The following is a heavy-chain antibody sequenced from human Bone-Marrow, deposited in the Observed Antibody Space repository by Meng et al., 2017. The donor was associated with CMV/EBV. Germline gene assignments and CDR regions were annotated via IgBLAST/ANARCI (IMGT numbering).Heavy chain of an antibody. Sequence: SETLSLTCTVSGDSISSGSFWGWLRQPPGKGLEWIGSMYYRGSTSHNPSLTYHNPSLKSRVTISVDTSKNQFSLKLSSVTAADTAVYYCARVGVVVVPAAIGGVYYYYGMDVWGQGTTVTVSS. CDR2: MYYRGSTSHNPSLT. D-gene: IGHD2-2*02. CDR3: ARVGVVVVPAAIGGVYYYYGMDV. CDR1: GDSISSGSF. V-gene: IGHV4-39*07. J-gene: IGHJ6*02.